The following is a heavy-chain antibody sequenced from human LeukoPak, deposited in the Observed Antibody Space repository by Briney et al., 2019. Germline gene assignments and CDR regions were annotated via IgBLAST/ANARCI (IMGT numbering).Heavy chain of an antibody. CDR1: GFTLISYW. V-gene: IGHV3-7*03. J-gene: IGHJ4*02. CDR2: IKQDGSEK. Sequence: GGSLRLSCAASGFTLISYWMSWVRQAPGKGLEWVANIKQDGSEKYYVDSVKGRFTISRDNGKNSLYLQMNSLRAEDTAVYYCAKRGDSSGFIPVDYWGQGTLVTVSS. CDR3: AKRGDSSGFIPVDY. D-gene: IGHD3-22*01.